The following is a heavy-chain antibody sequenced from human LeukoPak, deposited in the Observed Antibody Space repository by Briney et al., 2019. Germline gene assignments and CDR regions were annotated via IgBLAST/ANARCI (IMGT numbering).Heavy chain of an antibody. D-gene: IGHD2-2*01. CDR3: ASTNSLDY. V-gene: IGHV3-7*01. J-gene: IGHJ4*02. Sequence: GGSLRLSCAASGFSFSGYWMSWVRQAPGKGLEWVANIKQDGSEQNYVDSVKGRFTISRDNTKNSLYLQMNSLRAEDTAVYYCASTNSLDYWGQGTLVTVSS. CDR1: GFSFSGYW. CDR2: IKQDGSEQ.